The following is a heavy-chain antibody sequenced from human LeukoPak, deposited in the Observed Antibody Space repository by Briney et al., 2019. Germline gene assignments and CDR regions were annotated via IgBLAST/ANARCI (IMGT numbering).Heavy chain of an antibody. Sequence: GGSLRLSCAASGFTFSDYYMSWIRQAPGKGLEWVSYISSSGTTIYNADSVNGRFTISRDNAKNSLYLQMNSLRAEDTAVYYCARSYTPMGTFDYWGQGTLVTVSS. CDR1: GFTFSDYY. CDR3: ARSYTPMGTFDY. J-gene: IGHJ4*02. V-gene: IGHV3-11*04. CDR2: ISSSGTTI. D-gene: IGHD5-18*01.